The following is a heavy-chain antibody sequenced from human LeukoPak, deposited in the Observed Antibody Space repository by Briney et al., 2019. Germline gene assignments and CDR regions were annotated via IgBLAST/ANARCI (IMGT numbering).Heavy chain of an antibody. J-gene: IGHJ2*01. CDR1: GGSISSYY. Sequence: SETLSLTCTVSGGSISSYYWSWIRQPPGKGLEWIGYIYYSGSTNYNPSLKSRVTISVDTSKHQFSLKLSSVTDADTAVYYCARDTYYYDSSGYHPLWYFDLWGRGTLVTVSS. CDR3: ARDTYYYDSSGYHPLWYFDL. D-gene: IGHD3-22*01. V-gene: IGHV4-59*01. CDR2: IYYSGST.